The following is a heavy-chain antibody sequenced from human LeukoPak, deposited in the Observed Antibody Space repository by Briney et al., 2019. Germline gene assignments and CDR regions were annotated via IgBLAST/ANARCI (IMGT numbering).Heavy chain of an antibody. D-gene: IGHD2-8*02. CDR2: ISAYNGNT. J-gene: IGHJ4*02. V-gene: IGHV1-18*01. Sequence: ASVKVSCKASGYTFTSYGISWVRQAPGQGLEWMGWISAYNGNTNYAQKLQGRVTMTTDTSTSTAYMELRSLRSEDTAVYYCATDLSGGDYFDYWGQGTLVTVSS. CDR3: ATDLSGGDYFDY. CDR1: GYTFTSYG.